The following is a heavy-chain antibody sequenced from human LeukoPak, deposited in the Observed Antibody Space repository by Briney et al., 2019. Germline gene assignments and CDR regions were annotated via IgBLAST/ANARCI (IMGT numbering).Heavy chain of an antibody. CDR3: ARALSDDFWSGYQDH. J-gene: IGHJ4*02. Sequence: APVKVSCKASGYRVISYGFSWVRQAPGQGLEWMGWISAYNGNTNYAQKFQGRVTMTTDTSTSPVYMEVRSLRSDDTAVYYCARALSDDFWSGYQDHWGQGTLVTVSS. CDR1: GYRVISYG. D-gene: IGHD3-3*01. V-gene: IGHV1-18*01. CDR2: ISAYNGNT.